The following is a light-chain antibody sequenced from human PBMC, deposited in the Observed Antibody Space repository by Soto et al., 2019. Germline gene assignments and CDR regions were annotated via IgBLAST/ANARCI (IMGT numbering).Light chain of an antibody. CDR2: AAS. V-gene: IGKV3-20*01. CDR3: QQYGGSPFT. Sequence: DIVLTQSPGTLSLSPGERATLSCRASQSVSVNSVAWYQQKGGQAPRLLIYAASTRATGVPDRFSGTGSGTDFALTISRLETDDSAVYYCQQYGGSPFTFGPGTKVDIK. CDR1: QSVSVNS. J-gene: IGKJ3*01.